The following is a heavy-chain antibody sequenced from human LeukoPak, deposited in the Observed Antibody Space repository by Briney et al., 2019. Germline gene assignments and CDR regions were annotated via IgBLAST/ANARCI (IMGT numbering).Heavy chain of an antibody. CDR2: IKQDGSEV. D-gene: IGHD1-26*01. Sequence: GGSLRLSCAASDFSFSTNWMSWVRQAPGKGLEWVANIKQDGSEVYYVDSVKGRFTISRDNAKNSLYLQMNTLRAEDTAIYHCARDASSGTYFSYAFDVWGLGTMVTVSS. V-gene: IGHV3-7*01. J-gene: IGHJ3*01. CDR1: DFSFSTNW. CDR3: ARDASSGTYFSYAFDV.